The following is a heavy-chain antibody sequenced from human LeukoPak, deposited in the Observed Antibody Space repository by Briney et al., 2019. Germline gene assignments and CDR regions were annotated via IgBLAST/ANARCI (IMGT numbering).Heavy chain of an antibody. Sequence: ASVKVSCKASGYTFTSYWIGWVRQMPGEGLEWMAIIYPGDSDTRYRSSFQGQVTISADKSISTASLQWSSLKASDTAMYYCARQAGGCCSGSSCNDAFDIWGQGTMVTVSS. CDR3: ARQAGGCCSGSSCNDAFDI. D-gene: IGHD2-15*01. J-gene: IGHJ3*02. CDR1: GYTFTSYW. V-gene: IGHV5-51*01. CDR2: IYPGDSDT.